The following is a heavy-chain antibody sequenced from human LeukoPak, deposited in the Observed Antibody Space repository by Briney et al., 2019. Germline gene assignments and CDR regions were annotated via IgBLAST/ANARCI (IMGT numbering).Heavy chain of an antibody. J-gene: IGHJ4*02. Sequence: GGSLRLSCAASGFTFSSYSMNWVRQAPGKGLEWVSSISSSSSYIYYADSVKGRFTISRDNAKNSLYLQMNSLRAEDTAVYYCARDGYNYATMGYWGQGTLVTVSS. V-gene: IGHV3-21*01. CDR3: ARDGYNYATMGY. CDR2: ISSSSSYI. CDR1: GFTFSSYS. D-gene: IGHD5-24*01.